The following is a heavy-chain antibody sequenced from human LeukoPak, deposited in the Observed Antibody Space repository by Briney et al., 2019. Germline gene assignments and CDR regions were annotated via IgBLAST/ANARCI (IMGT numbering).Heavy chain of an antibody. CDR3: ARPRSSSWGIDY. V-gene: IGHV1-18*01. Sequence: GASVKVSCKVSGYTLTELSMHWVRQAPGKGLEWMGWINVYNGNTYYAQNLQGRLTMTTDTSTSTAYMELRSLRSDDTAVYYCARPRSSSWGIDYWGQGTLVTVSS. D-gene: IGHD6-13*01. CDR1: GYTLTELS. CDR2: INVYNGNT. J-gene: IGHJ4*02.